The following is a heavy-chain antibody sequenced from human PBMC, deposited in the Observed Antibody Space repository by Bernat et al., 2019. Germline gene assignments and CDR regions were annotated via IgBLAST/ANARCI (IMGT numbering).Heavy chain of an antibody. CDR2: IGPNGNGP. D-gene: IGHD5-18*01. CDR1: GFTFSSYS. J-gene: IGHJ4*02. Sequence: ELQLVESGGGWVQPGGSLRLSCSDFGFTFSSYSMYWVRQAPGKGLEYVSGIGPNGNGPYYVDSVKGRFTISRDNSKDTLYLQMSSLRVEDTAVYYCVKDLHTDVDYWGQGTLVTVSS. V-gene: IGHV3-64D*06. CDR3: VKDLHTDVDY.